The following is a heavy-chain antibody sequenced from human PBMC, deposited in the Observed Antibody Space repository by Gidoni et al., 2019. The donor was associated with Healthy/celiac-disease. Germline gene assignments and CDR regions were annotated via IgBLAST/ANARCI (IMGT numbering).Heavy chain of an antibody. V-gene: IGHV4-4*02. J-gene: IGHJ3*02. CDR3: ARQLNYYDSSGYHAFDI. CDR2: IYHSGSP. D-gene: IGHD3-22*01. Sequence: QVQLQESGPGLVKPSGTLSLTCAVSGGSFSLRNWWSWVRQPPGKGLEWIGEIYHSGSPNYNPSLKSRVTISVDKSKNQFSLKLSSVTAADTAVHYCARQLNYYDSSGYHAFDIWGQGTMVTVSS. CDR1: GGSFSLRNW.